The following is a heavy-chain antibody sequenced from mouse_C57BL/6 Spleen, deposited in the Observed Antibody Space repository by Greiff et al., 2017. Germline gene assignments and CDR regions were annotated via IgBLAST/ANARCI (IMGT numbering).Heavy chain of an antibody. Sequence: DVKLQESGPGLVKPSQSLSLTCSVTGYSITSGYYWNWIRQFPGNKLEWMGYISYDGSNNYNPSLKNRISITRDTSKNQFFLKLNSVTTEDTATYYCARDLPPYDGYYAFAYWGQGTLVTVSA. D-gene: IGHD2-3*01. CDR1: GYSITSGYY. J-gene: IGHJ3*01. V-gene: IGHV3-6*01. CDR3: ARDLPPYDGYYAFAY. CDR2: ISYDGSN.